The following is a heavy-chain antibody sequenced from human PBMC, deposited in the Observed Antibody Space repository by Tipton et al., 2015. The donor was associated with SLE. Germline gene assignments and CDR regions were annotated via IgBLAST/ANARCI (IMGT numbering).Heavy chain of an antibody. V-gene: IGHV4-39*07. CDR3: ARDYGDYFDY. D-gene: IGHD4-17*01. CDR2: IYYTGST. CDR1: GDSISSNTYY. Sequence: TLSLTCTVSGDSISSNTYYWGWIRQTPGKGLEWIGSIYYTGSTYYNPSLKSRVAMSVDMSKNQFSLKLTSVTAADTAVYYCARDYGDYFDYWGQGTLVTVSS. J-gene: IGHJ4*02.